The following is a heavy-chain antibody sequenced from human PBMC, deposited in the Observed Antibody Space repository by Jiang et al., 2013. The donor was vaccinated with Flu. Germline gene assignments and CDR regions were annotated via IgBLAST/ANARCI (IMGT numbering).Heavy chain of an antibody. V-gene: IGHV3-30-3*01. CDR1: GFTSVAML. Sequence: GFTSVAMLCTGSARLQARAGVVAVISYDGSNKYYADSVKGRFTISRDNSKNTLYLQMNSLRAEDTAVYYCARDRYSSRAAGDWGQGTLVTVSS. D-gene: IGHD6-13*01. J-gene: IGHJ4*02. CDR2: ISYDGSNK. CDR3: ARDRYSSRAAGD.